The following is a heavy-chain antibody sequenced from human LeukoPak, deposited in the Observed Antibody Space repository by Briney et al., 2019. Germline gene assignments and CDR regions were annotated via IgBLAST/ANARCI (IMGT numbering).Heavy chain of an antibody. CDR3: ARFAVHRRLTVAGQFGLDY. D-gene: IGHD6-19*01. CDR2: INSSGGST. J-gene: IGHJ4*02. V-gene: IGHV1-46*01. CDR1: GYIFTSYN. Sequence: ASVTVSFTASGYIFTSYNMYWVRQAPGQGLEWMGIINSSGGSTNYAQKFQGRVTMTRDTSTSTVYMELSSLRSEDTAVYYCARFAVHRRLTVAGQFGLDYWGQGTLVTVSS.